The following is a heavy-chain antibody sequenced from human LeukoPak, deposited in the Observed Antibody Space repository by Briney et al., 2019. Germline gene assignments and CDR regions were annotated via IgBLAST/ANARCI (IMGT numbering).Heavy chain of an antibody. CDR2: IWYDGSIK. Sequence: GGSLRLSCAASGFTFSTYGMHWVRQAPGRGLEWVAVIWYDGSIKYYGDSVKGRFTISRDNSKNTLYLQMNSLRAEDTAMYYCARAVGPFDFWGPGTLVIVSS. J-gene: IGHJ3*01. V-gene: IGHV3-33*01. CDR1: GFTFSTYG. CDR3: ARAVGPFDF.